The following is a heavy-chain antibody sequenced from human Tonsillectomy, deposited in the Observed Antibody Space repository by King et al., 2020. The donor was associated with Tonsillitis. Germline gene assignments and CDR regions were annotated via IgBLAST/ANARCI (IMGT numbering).Heavy chain of an antibody. D-gene: IGHD1-14*01. CDR3: ARELNWNHPGPVDY. V-gene: IGHV4-61*02. CDR2: IYTSGST. CDR1: GGSIRSGSYY. J-gene: IGHJ4*02. Sequence: QLQESGPGLVKPPQTLSLTCTVSGGSIRSGSYYWSWIRQPAGKGLEWIGRIYTSGSTNYNPSLKSRVTISLDTSKNQFSLKLSSVTAADTAVYYCARELNWNHPGPVDYWGQGTLVTVSS.